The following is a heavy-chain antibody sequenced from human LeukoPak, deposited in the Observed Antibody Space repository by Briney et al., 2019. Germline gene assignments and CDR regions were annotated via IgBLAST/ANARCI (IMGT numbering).Heavy chain of an antibody. CDR3: ARGSRFWAAAESYWYFDL. V-gene: IGHV3-7*01. D-gene: IGHD6-13*01. CDR1: GFTFSSYW. CDR2: IKEDGSEK. Sequence: GGSLRLSCAASGFTFSSYWMSWVRQAPGKGLEWVANIKEDGSEKYYVDSVKGRSTISRDNAKNSLSLQINSLRAGDTAVYYCARGSRFWAAAESYWYFDLWGRGTLVTVSS. J-gene: IGHJ2*01.